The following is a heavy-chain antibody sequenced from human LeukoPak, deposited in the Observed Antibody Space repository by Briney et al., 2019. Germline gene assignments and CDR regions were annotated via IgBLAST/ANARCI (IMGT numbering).Heavy chain of an antibody. D-gene: IGHD3-16*01. CDR2: IIPILGIA. J-gene: IGHJ6*02. V-gene: IGHV1-69*02. CDR3: VGPLNTLGGPEYYYYYGMDV. Sequence: ASVKVSCRASGGTFSSYTISWVRQAPGQGLEWMGRIIPILGIANYAQKFQGSVTITADKSTSTAYMELSSLRSEDTAVYYCVGPLNTLGGPEYYYYYGMDVWGQGTTVTVSS. CDR1: GGTFSSYT.